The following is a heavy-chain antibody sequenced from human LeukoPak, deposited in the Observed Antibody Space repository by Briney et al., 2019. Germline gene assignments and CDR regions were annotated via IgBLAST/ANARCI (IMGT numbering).Heavy chain of an antibody. CDR3: ARDRSRWGALFDY. CDR1: GYTFTGYY. CDR2: INPNSGGT. V-gene: IGHV1-2*06. J-gene: IGHJ4*02. D-gene: IGHD6-13*01. Sequence: ASVKVSCKASGYTFTGYYMHWVRQAPGQGLEWMGRINPNSGGTNYAQKFQGRVTMTRDTSISTAYMELSRLRSDDTAVYYCARDRSRWGALFDYWGQGTLVTVSS.